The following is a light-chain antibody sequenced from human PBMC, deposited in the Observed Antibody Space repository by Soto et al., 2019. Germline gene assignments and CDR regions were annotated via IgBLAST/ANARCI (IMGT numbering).Light chain of an antibody. Sequence: QSALTQPASVSGSPGQSITVSCTGTSSDVGTYNLVSWYQQHPGKGPKLIVYEVNKWPSGVSDRFSGSKSGNSASLTISGLQAEDEADYYCCSYIGHNSWVFGGGTTLTVL. V-gene: IGLV2-23*02. J-gene: IGLJ3*02. CDR1: SSDVGTYNL. CDR3: CSYIGHNSWV. CDR2: EVN.